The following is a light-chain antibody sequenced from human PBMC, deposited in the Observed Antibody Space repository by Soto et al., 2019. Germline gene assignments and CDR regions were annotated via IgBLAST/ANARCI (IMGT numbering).Light chain of an antibody. CDR1: QTISSW. CDR3: QHYNSYSEA. Sequence: DIQMTQSPSTLSGSVGDSVTITCRASQTISSWLAWYQQKPGKDPKLLIYKASTLKSGVPSRFSSSGSGTEFTLTISSLQPDDFATYYCQHYNSYSEAFGQGTKVDI. J-gene: IGKJ1*01. V-gene: IGKV1-5*03. CDR2: KAS.